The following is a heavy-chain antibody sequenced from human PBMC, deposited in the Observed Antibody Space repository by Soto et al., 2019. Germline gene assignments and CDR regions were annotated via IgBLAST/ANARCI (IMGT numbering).Heavy chain of an antibody. J-gene: IGHJ6*02. CDR2: IDPSDSYT. CDR1: GYSFTSYW. Sequence: GASLKISCKGSGYSFTSYWTSWVRQMHGKGLEWMGRIDPSDSYTNYSPSFQGHVTIPADKSISTAYLQWSSLKASDTAMYYCARLEIVVVPAAILYYYYYGMDVWGQGTTVTVSS. CDR3: ARLEIVVVPAAILYYYYYGMDV. V-gene: IGHV5-10-1*01. D-gene: IGHD2-2*02.